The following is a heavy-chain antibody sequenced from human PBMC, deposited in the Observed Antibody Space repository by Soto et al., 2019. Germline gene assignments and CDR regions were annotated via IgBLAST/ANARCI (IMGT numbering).Heavy chain of an antibody. CDR3: TRRGEYYDFWSGYYTGAPFDY. D-gene: IGHD3-3*01. V-gene: IGHV3-23*01. CDR1: GFTFSSYA. Sequence: GGSLRLSCAASGFTFSSYAMSWVRQAPGKGLEWVSAISGSGGSTYYADSVKGRFTISRDDSKNTAYLQMNSLKTEDTAVYYCTRRGEYYDFWSGYYTGAPFDYWGQGTLVTVSS. J-gene: IGHJ4*02. CDR2: ISGSGGST.